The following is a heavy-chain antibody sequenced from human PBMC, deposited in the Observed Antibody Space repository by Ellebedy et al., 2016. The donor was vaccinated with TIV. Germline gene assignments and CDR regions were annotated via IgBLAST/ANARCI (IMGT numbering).Heavy chain of an antibody. Sequence: GESLKISCAASGFTFRNFWMHWVRQAPGKGLVWVSRINSDGSSTSYADFLKGRFTISRDNAKNTLYLQMSSLRAEDTAVYYCARAGVGATNWFDPWGQGTLVTVSS. CDR1: GFTFRNFW. D-gene: IGHD1-26*01. J-gene: IGHJ5*02. CDR2: INSDGSST. CDR3: ARAGVGATNWFDP. V-gene: IGHV3-74*01.